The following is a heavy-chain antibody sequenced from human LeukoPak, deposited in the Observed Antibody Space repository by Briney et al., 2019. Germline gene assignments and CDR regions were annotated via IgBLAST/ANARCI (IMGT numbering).Heavy chain of an antibody. CDR2: ISTDGSQ. Sequence: GGSLRLSCSTSGFTFSNFIMQWVRQTPGKGLEYVSVISTDGSQYYPDSVKGRFTIFRDNSKNTLYLQMNSLRPEDTAIYYCAKNAGTICQPHSWGQGTLVTVSS. V-gene: IGHV3-64D*06. D-gene: IGHD2-2*01. CDR1: GFTFSNFI. J-gene: IGHJ4*02. CDR3: AKNAGTICQPHS.